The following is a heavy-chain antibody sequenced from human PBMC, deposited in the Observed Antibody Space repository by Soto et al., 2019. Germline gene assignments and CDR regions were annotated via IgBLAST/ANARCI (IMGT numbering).Heavy chain of an antibody. CDR3: TRVKLLGFGVAPRTNERASDY. CDR2: IRNKANSYTT. Sequence: EVQLVESGGNLVQPGRSLRLSCAASGFTFSDHYMDWVRQAPGKGLEWVGRIRNKANSYTTNYAASVKGRFTISRDDSKNSLYLQVNSLKTEDTAVYYCTRVKLLGFGVAPRTNERASDYWGQGTLVTVSS. CDR1: GFTFSDHY. D-gene: IGHD3-10*01. J-gene: IGHJ4*02. V-gene: IGHV3-72*01.